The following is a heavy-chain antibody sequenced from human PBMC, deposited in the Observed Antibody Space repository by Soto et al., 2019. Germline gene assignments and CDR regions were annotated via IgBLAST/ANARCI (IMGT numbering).Heavy chain of an antibody. J-gene: IGHJ6*02. V-gene: IGHV1-69*02. CDR2: IIPILGIA. D-gene: IGHD4-17*01. CDR3: ARVNYGNYYYYYGMDV. CDR1: GGTFSRYT. Sequence: SVKVSCKASGGTFSRYTISWVRQAPGQGLEWMGRIIPILGIANYAQKFQGRVTITADKSTSTAYMELSSLRSEDTAVYYCARVNYGNYYYYYGMDVWGQGTTVTVS.